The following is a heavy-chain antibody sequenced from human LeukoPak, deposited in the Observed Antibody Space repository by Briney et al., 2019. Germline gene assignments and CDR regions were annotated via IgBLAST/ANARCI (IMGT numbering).Heavy chain of an antibody. CDR1: GYTFTGYG. J-gene: IGHJ3*02. CDR2: ISAYNGNT. V-gene: IGHV1-18*01. CDR3: VRDPVRYFDDAFDI. Sequence: ASVKVSCKASGYTFTGYGISWVRQAPGQGLEWMGWISAYNGNTNYAQKLQGRATMTTDTSTSTAYMELRSLRSDDTAVYYCVRDPVRYFDDAFDIWGQGTMVTVSS. D-gene: IGHD3-9*01.